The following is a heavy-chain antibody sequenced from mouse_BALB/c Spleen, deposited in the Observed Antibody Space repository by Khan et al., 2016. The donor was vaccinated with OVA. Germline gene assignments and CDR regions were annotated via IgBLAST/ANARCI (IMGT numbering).Heavy chain of an antibody. J-gene: IGHJ1*01. V-gene: IGHV1-26*01. CDR3: ASGLFDV. CDR2: INPNNGDT. Sequence: EVQLQQSGPELVKPGASVRMSCKASGYTFTDYYMKWMKQSHGKSLEWIGDINPNNGDTFYNQKFKGKATLTVDKSSSTAYMQLNSLTSEDSAVXYCASGLFDVWGAGTTVTVSS. CDR1: GYTFTDYY.